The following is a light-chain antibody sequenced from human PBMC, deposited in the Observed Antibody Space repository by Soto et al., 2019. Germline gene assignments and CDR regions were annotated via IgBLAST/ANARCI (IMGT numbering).Light chain of an antibody. CDR1: QSINSW. Sequence: DIQMTQSPSTLSASVGDRVTITCRASQSINSWVAWFKQKPGKAPKVLIYDASTLESGGPSRFSGSGSGTEFTLTFDSLQPDDVATYYCQRYNAFSQTFGQGTKVEI. V-gene: IGKV1-5*01. J-gene: IGKJ1*01. CDR3: QRYNAFSQT. CDR2: DAS.